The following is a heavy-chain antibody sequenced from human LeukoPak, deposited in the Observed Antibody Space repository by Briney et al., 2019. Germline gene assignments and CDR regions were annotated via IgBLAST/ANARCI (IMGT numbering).Heavy chain of an antibody. J-gene: IGHJ3*02. CDR2: IYYSGST. V-gene: IGHV4-61*01. CDR1: GGSVSSGSYY. Sequence: PSETLSLTCTFSGGSVSSGSYYWSWIRQPPGKGLEWIGYIYYSGSTNYNPSLKSRVTISVDTSKNQFSLKLSSMTAADTAVYYCARAPHYYDSSGYSYEGAFDIWGQGTMVTVSS. CDR3: ARAPHYYDSSGYSYEGAFDI. D-gene: IGHD3-22*01.